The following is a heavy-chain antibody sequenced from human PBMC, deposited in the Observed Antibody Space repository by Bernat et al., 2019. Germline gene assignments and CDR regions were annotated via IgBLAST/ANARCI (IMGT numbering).Heavy chain of an antibody. V-gene: IGHV3-30*18. CDR1: GFTFSSYG. CDR3: AKEDIRGWYVGAFDI. D-gene: IGHD6-19*01. Sequence: QVQLVESGGGVVQPGRSLRLSCAASGFTFSSYGMHWVRQAPGKGLEWVAVISYDGSNKYYADSVKGRFTISRDNSKNTLYLQMNSLRAEDTAVYYCAKEDIRGWYVGAFDIWGQGTMVTVSS. J-gene: IGHJ3*02. CDR2: ISYDGSNK.